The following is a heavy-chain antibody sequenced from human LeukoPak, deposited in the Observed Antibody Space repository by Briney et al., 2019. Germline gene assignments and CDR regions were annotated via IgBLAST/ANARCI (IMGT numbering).Heavy chain of an antibody. D-gene: IGHD2-2*01. V-gene: IGHV4-59*08. Sequence: SETLSLTCTVSGGSISSYYWSWIRQPPGKGLEWIGYIYYSGSTNYNPSLKSRVTISVDASKNQFSLKLSSVTAADTAVYYCAGLYCGSTSCYVDYWGQGTLVTVSS. CDR2: IYYSGST. J-gene: IGHJ4*02. CDR1: GGSISSYY. CDR3: AGLYCGSTSCYVDY.